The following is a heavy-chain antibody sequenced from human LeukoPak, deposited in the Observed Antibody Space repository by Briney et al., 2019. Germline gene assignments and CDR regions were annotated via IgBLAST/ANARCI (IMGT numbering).Heavy chain of an antibody. Sequence: ASVKVSRKASGYTFTGYYMHWVRQAPGQGLEWMGWINPNSGGTNYAQKFQGRVTMTRDTSISTAYMELRSLRSDDTAVYYCARLFLTNYYDSSGYSDYWGQGTLVTVSS. D-gene: IGHD3-22*01. CDR3: ARLFLTNYYDSSGYSDY. CDR1: GYTFTGYY. J-gene: IGHJ4*02. V-gene: IGHV1-2*02. CDR2: INPNSGGT.